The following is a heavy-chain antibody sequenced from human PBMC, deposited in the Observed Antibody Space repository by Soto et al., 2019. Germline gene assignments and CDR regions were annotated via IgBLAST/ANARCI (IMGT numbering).Heavy chain of an antibody. V-gene: IGHV3-21*01. CDR1: GFTFSSYS. CDR2: ISSSSSYI. J-gene: IGHJ4*02. Sequence: EVQLVESGGGLVKPGGSLRLSCADSGFTFSSYSMNWVRQAPGKGLEWVSSISSSSSYIYYADSVKGRVTISRDNAKNSLYLQMNSLRAEDTAVYYCARDQPGYSYGYGLGYWGQGTLVTVSS. D-gene: IGHD5-18*01. CDR3: ARDQPGYSYGYGLGY.